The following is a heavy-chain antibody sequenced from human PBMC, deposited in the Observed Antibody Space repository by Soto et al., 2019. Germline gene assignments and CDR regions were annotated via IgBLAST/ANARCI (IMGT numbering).Heavy chain of an antibody. J-gene: IGHJ6*02. Sequence: ASVKVSCKASGYTFTSYDINGVVQSSVQWLDWMGCMNPNSGNTGYAQKFQGRVTMTRNTSISTAYMELSSLRSEDTAVYYCARGGGGYDSGDYGDYNYHYGMDVWGQGTTVTVSS. D-gene: IGHD4-17*01. V-gene: IGHV1-8*01. CDR3: ARGGGGYDSGDYGDYNYHYGMDV. CDR2: MNPNSGNT. CDR1: GYTFTSYD.